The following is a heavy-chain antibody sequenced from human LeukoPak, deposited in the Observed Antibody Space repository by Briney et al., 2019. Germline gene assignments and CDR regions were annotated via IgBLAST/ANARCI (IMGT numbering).Heavy chain of an antibody. J-gene: IGHJ4*02. CDR3: ARHPNDFWSGYSTFDY. CDR2: IYYSGST. D-gene: IGHD3-3*01. CDR1: GGSISSYY. Sequence: PSETLSLACTVSGGSISSYYWSWIRQPPGKGLEWIGYIYYSGSTNYNPSLKSRVTISVDTSKNQFSLKLSSVTAADTAVYYCARHPNDFWSGYSTFDYWGQGTLVTVSS. V-gene: IGHV4-59*01.